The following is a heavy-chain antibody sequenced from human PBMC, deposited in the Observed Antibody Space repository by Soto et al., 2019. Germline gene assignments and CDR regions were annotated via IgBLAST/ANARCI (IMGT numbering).Heavy chain of an antibody. J-gene: IGHJ3*02. CDR2: IIPILGIA. V-gene: IGHV1-69*02. CDR1: GGTFSSYT. D-gene: IGHD6-19*01. Sequence: QVQLVQSGAEVKKPGSSVKVSCKASGGTFSSYTISWVRQAPGQGLEWMGRIIPILGIANYAQKFQGRVTIAADKSTSTAYMEMSSLTSEDTAVYYWARAPFGSGWYQDIWGQGTMVTVSS. CDR3: ARAPFGSGWYQDI.